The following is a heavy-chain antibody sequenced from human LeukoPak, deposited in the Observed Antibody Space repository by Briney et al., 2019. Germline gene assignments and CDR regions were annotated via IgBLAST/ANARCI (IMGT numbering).Heavy chain of an antibody. D-gene: IGHD3-10*01. CDR2: ISGYDGNT. CDR1: GYTCTSYG. V-gene: IGHV1-18*01. J-gene: IGHJ4*02. Sequence: GTSVKVSCKASGYTCTSYGISWVRQATGQWLEWMGWISGYDGNTDYAQKFQGRLTMTTDTSTSTAYMELRSLRSDDTAVYYCARESHVTREDYWGQGTLVTVSS. CDR3: ARESHVTREDY.